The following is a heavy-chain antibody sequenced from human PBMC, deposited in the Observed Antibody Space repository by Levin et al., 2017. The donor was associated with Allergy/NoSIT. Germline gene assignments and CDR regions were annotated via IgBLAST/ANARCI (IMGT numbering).Heavy chain of an antibody. CDR3: AKGAGGIAMANMFEY. J-gene: IGHJ4*02. D-gene: IGHD6-19*01. CDR2: ISWNSGGL. Sequence: GGSLRLSCAASGFTFDDYAMHWVRQVPGKGLEWVSSISWNSGGLDYADSVKGRFTISRDSARNSLYLQMNSLRAEDTALYYCAKGAGGIAMANMFEYWGQGTLVTVCS. CDR1: GFTFDDYA. V-gene: IGHV3-9*01.